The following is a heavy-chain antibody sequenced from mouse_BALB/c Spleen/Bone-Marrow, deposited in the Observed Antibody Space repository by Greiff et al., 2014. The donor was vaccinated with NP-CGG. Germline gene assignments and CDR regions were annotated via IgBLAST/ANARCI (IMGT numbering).Heavy chain of an antibody. CDR1: GFDFSRYW. CDR2: INPDSSTI. V-gene: IGHV4-1*02. J-gene: IGHJ3*01. D-gene: IGHD2-3*01. CDR3: ARNGYYGWIAY. Sequence: EVQLMESGGGLVQPGGSLKLSCAASGFDFSRYWMTWVRQAPGKGLEWIGEINPDSSTINYTPSLKDKFIIARDNAKNTLYLQMSKVRSDDTALYYCARNGYYGWIAYWGQGTLVTVSA.